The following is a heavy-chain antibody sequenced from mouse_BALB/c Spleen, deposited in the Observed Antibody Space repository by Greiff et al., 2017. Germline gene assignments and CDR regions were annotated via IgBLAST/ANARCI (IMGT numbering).Heavy chain of an antibody. Sequence: QVQLQQSGAELMKPGASVKISCKATGYTFSSYWIEWVKQRPGHGLEWIGEILPGSGSTNYNEKFKGKATFTAYKSSNTAYMQLSSLTSEDSAVYYCALYAMDYWGQGTSVTVSS. CDR3: ALYAMDY. CDR1: GYTFSSYW. CDR2: ILPGSGST. V-gene: IGHV1-9*01. J-gene: IGHJ4*01.